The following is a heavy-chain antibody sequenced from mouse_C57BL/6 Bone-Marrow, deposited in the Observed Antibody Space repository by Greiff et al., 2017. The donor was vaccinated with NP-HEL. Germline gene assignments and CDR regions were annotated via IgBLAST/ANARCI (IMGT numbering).Heavy chain of an antibody. J-gene: IGHJ2*01. CDR3: ARSTTAVYFDY. CDR1: GYSFTGYF. V-gene: IGHV1-20*01. Sequence: EVKLMESGPELVKPGDSVKISCKASGYSFTGYFMNWVMQSHGKSLEWIGRINPYNGDTFYNQKFKGKATLTVDKSSSTAHMELRSLTSEDSAVYYCARSTTAVYFDYWGQGTTLTVSS. D-gene: IGHD1-2*01. CDR2: INPYNGDT.